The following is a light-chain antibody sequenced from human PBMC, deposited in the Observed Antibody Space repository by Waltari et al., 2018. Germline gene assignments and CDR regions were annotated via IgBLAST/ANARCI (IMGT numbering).Light chain of an antibody. V-gene: IGKV3-20*01. CDR1: QSVSSSY. CDR2: GAS. J-gene: IGKJ1*01. CDR3: QQYTSSPPT. Sequence: EIVLTQSPGTLSLSPGKRATLPCRASQSVSSSYLAWYQQKPGQAPRLLIYGASNRATGIPDRFSGSGSGTDFTLTISRLEPEDFAVYYCQQYTSSPPTFGQGTKVEIK.